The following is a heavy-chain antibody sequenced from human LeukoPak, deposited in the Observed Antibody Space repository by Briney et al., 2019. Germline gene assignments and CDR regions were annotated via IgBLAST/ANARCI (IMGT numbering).Heavy chain of an antibody. CDR3: ARVLYNWNDVIDY. J-gene: IGHJ4*02. Sequence: PGGSLRLSCAASGFTFSSYWMHWVRQAPSKGLVCVKRISSEGSTTSYADSVQGRFTISRENAKTTLYLQMNSLRAEDTAVYYCARVLYNWNDVIDYWGQGNLVTVSS. CDR2: ISSEGSTT. V-gene: IGHV3-74*01. CDR1: GFTFSSYW. D-gene: IGHD1-20*01.